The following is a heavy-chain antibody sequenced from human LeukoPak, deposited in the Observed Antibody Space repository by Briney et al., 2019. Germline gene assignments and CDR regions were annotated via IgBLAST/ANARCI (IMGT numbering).Heavy chain of an antibody. V-gene: IGHV3-30*02. CDR3: ARGVVGGPNLEYFQH. CDR1: EFTFSSYG. J-gene: IGHJ1*01. CDR2: IRYDGSNK. Sequence: GGSLRLSCAASEFTFSSYGMHWVRQAPGKGLEWVAFIRYDGSNKYYADSVKGRFTISRDNSKDMLYLQMNSLRAEDTAVYYCARGVVGGPNLEYFQHWGQGTLVTVSS. D-gene: IGHD2-21*01.